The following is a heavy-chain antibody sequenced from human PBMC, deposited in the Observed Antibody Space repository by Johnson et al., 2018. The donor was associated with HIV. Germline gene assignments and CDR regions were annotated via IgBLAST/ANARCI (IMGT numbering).Heavy chain of an antibody. J-gene: IGHJ3*02. V-gene: IGHV3-20*04. CDR3: TRLYSSGWYGSAFDI. D-gene: IGHD6-19*01. Sequence: VQLVESGGGVVRPGRSLRLSCAASGFTFDDYGMTWVRQPPGKGLEWVSGINWNGGSTGYADSVKGRFTISRDNAKNSLYLQMNSLRAEDTAIYYCTRLYSSGWYGSAFDIWGQGTMVTVSS. CDR2: INWNGGST. CDR1: GFTFDDYG.